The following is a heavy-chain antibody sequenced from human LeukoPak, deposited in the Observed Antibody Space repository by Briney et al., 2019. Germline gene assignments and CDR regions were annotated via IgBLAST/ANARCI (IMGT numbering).Heavy chain of an antibody. V-gene: IGHV3-21*01. J-gene: IGHJ3*02. CDR1: GGSISSSS. Sequence: ETLSLTCTVSGGSISSSSYYWGWIRQPPGKGLEWVSSISSSSSYIYYADSVKGRFTISRDNAKNSLYLQMNSLRAEDTAVYYCAASSSWPNHDAFDIWGQGTMVTVSS. CDR2: ISSSSSYI. CDR3: AASSSWPNHDAFDI. D-gene: IGHD6-13*01.